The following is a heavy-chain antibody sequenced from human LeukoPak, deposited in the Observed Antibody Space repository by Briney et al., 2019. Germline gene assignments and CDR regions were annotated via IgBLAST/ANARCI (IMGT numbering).Heavy chain of an antibody. CDR1: GGSISSYY. D-gene: IGHD3-22*01. V-gene: IGHV4-59*01. J-gene: IGHJ4*02. CDR2: IYYSGST. Sequence: SETLFPTCTVSGGSISSYYWSWIRQPPGKGLEWIGYIYYSGSTNYNPSLKSRVTISVDTSKNQFSLKLSSVTAADTAVYYCARVLKAYYYDSSGPFDYWGQGTLVTVSS. CDR3: ARVLKAYYYDSSGPFDY.